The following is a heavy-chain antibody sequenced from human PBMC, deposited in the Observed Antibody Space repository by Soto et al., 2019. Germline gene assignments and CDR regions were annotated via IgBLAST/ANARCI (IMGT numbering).Heavy chain of an antibody. Sequence: EVQLVESGGGLVQPGRSLRLSCAASGFTFDDYAMHWVRQAPGKGLEWVSGISWNSGSIGYADSVKGRFTISRDNAKNSLYLQMNSLRGEDTALYYCAKDTLPHSGKGDYYMDVWGKGTTVTVSS. CDR2: ISWNSGSI. CDR1: GFTFDDYA. V-gene: IGHV3-9*01. D-gene: IGHD2-21*01. J-gene: IGHJ6*03. CDR3: AKDTLPHSGKGDYYMDV.